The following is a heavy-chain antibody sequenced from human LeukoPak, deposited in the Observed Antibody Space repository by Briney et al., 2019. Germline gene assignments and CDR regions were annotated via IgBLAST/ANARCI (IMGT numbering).Heavy chain of an antibody. Sequence: GGSLRLSCAASGFSFSNSGMHWVRQAPGKSLEWVAVISHDGSNKYYADSVKGRFTISRDNSKNTLYLQLNSLRAEDTAVYYCAKQGVYYYDSSGSYFDYWGQGTLVTVSS. V-gene: IGHV3-30*18. J-gene: IGHJ4*02. CDR3: AKQGVYYYDSSGSYFDY. CDR2: ISHDGSNK. CDR1: GFSFSNSG. D-gene: IGHD3-22*01.